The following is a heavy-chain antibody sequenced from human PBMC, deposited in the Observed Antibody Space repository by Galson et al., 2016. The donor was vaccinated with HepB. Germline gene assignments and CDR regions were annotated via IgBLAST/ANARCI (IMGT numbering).Heavy chain of an antibody. Sequence: SLRLSCAASDFTFKNFYMTWIRQAPGTGLEWISYISGTGGTKYYADSVRGRFTLSRDNAVKSLYLQLVSLRGEDTAIYYCARGNGWAIRSWRSPTPYYFDLWGQGALVTVSS. J-gene: IGHJ4*02. D-gene: IGHD3-16*01. V-gene: IGHV3-11*01. CDR2: ISGTGGTK. CDR3: ARGNGWAIRSWRSPTPYYFDL. CDR1: DFTFKNFY.